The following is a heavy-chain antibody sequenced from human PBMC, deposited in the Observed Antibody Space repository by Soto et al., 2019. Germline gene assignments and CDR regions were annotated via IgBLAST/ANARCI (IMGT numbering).Heavy chain of an antibody. CDR1: GFSFSVDS. CDR3: ARDHLWAFDY. D-gene: IGHD3-3*02. V-gene: IGHV3-48*02. CDR2: INGRDCPI. J-gene: IGHJ4*01. Sequence: GGALRLSCAASGFSFSVDSMNWVRQPPGKGREWVSYINGRDCPINYVHSVKGRFTISIDIAKNSLYLQMNSLRDEDTAVYFCARDHLWAFDYWGQGVLVTVSS.